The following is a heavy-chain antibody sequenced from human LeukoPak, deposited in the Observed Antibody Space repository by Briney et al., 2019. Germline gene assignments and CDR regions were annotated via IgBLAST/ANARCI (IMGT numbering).Heavy chain of an antibody. J-gene: IGHJ4*02. CDR2: ISGSGNSA. CDR1: GFTFSTYA. CDR3: ARDSIVRGVLSSIY. D-gene: IGHD3-10*01. Sequence: GGSLRLSCAASGFTFSTYAMTWVRQAPGKGLEWVSGISGSGNSAYYADSVKGRFTISRDNAKNSLYLRMNSLRAEDTAVYYCARDSIVRGVLSSIYWGQGTLVTVSS. V-gene: IGHV3-23*01.